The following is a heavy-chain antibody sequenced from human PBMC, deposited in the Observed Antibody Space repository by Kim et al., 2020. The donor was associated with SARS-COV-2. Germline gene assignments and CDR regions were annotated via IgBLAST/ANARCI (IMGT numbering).Heavy chain of an antibody. CDR3: ARLALWFGELAYYYVM. J-gene: IGHJ6*01. CDR1: GGSISSSSYY. Sequence: SETLSLTCTVSGGSISSSSYYWGWIRQPPGKGLEWIGSIYYSGSTYYNPSLKSRVTISVDTSKNQFSLKLSSVTAADTAVYYCARLALWFGELAYYYVM. V-gene: IGHV4-39*01. CDR2: IYYSGST. D-gene: IGHD3-10*01.